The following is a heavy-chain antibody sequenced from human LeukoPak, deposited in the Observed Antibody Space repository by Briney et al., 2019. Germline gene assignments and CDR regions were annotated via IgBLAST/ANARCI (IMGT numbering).Heavy chain of an antibody. CDR3: TRDPYY. V-gene: IGHV3-66*01. Sequence: GGSLILSCAASGFTVTSNFVNWVRQAPGKGLEWVSVIYSGGTTYHADSVKGRFTISRDNSKNTVFLQMDSLRAEDTAVYYCTRDPYYWGQGTLVTVSS. CDR1: GFTVTSNF. CDR2: IYSGGTT. J-gene: IGHJ4*02.